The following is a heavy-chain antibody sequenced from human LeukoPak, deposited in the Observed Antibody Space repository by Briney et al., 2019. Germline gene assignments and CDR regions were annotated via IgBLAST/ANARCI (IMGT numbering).Heavy chain of an antibody. CDR2: IYDSGST. Sequence: PSETLSLTCTVSGGSISIYYWSWLRQPPGKGLEWIGYIYDSGSTNYNPSLKSRVTISVDTSKNQFSLKLSSVTAADTAVYYCARGRRGSYKGFDYWGQGTLVTVSS. CDR1: GGSISIYY. J-gene: IGHJ4*02. V-gene: IGHV4-59*01. CDR3: ARGRRGSYKGFDY. D-gene: IGHD1-26*01.